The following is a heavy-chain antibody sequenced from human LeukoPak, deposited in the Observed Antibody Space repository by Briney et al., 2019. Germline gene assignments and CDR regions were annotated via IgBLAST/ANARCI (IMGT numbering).Heavy chain of an antibody. J-gene: IGHJ6*03. CDR1: GFTVSGNH. V-gene: IGHV3-53*01. Sequence: GGSLRLSCAASGFTVSGNHMNWVRQAPGKGLEWVSVIYSTGRIDYAESVNGRFTISRGNSENTFYLQMNDLRVEDTAVYYCARDSDGLYSSYYYYYMDVWGKGTTVTVSS. CDR3: ARDSDGLYSSYYYYYMDV. D-gene: IGHD3/OR15-3a*01. CDR2: IYSTGRI.